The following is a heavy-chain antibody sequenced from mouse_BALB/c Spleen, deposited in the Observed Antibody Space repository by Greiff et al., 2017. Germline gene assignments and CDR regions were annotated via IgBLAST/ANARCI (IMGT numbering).Heavy chain of an antibody. CDR3: ASEVLYYDYQYYAMDY. V-gene: IGHV1-54*01. J-gene: IGHJ4*01. Sequence: QVQLQQSGAELVRPGTSVKVSCKASGYAFTNYLMSWVKQRPGQGLEWIGVINPGSGGTNYTEKFKGKATLTADKSSSTAYMQLSSLTSDDSAVYFCASEVLYYDYQYYAMDYWGQGTSVTVSS. D-gene: IGHD2-4*01. CDR1: GYAFTNYL. CDR2: INPGSGGT.